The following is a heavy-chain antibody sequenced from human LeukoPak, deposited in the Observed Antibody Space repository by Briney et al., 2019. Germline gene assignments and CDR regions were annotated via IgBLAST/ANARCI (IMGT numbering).Heavy chain of an antibody. Sequence: SETLSLTCTVSGGSISSYYWSWIRQPPGKGLEWIGYIYYSGSTNYNPSLKSRVTISVDTSKNQFSLKLSSVTAADTAVYYCARDQSLWFGELVDVWGQGTTVTVSS. CDR1: GGSISSYY. V-gene: IGHV4-59*12. D-gene: IGHD3-10*01. J-gene: IGHJ6*02. CDR3: ARDQSLWFGELVDV. CDR2: IYYSGST.